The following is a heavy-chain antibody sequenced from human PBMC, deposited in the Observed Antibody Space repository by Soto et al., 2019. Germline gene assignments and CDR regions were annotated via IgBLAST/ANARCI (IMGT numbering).Heavy chain of an antibody. Sequence: EVQLVESGGGLVQPGGSLRLSCAASGFTFSPYWIHWVRQAPGKGLVWVSRITGDGTTTNYADSVKGRFTISRDNAKNTVYLQRDSLRAEDTAVYYCARDTNYQPDYWGQGTLVTVSS. CDR2: ITGDGTTT. V-gene: IGHV3-74*01. CDR1: GFTFSPYW. J-gene: IGHJ4*02. D-gene: IGHD2-8*01. CDR3: ARDTNYQPDY.